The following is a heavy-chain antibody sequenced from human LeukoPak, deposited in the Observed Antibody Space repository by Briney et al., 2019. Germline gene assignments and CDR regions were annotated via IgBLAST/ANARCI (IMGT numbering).Heavy chain of an antibody. CDR3: ARKYCSTTSCLFDN. Sequence: GGSLRLSCAASGFTFSSYEMNWVRQAPGKGLGWVSFISSSGNTIYYADSVKGRFIISRDNAKNSLYLQMNSLRAEDTAVYYCARKYCSTTSCLFDNWGQGTLVTVSS. CDR1: GFTFSSYE. V-gene: IGHV3-48*03. CDR2: ISSSGNTI. J-gene: IGHJ4*02. D-gene: IGHD2-2*01.